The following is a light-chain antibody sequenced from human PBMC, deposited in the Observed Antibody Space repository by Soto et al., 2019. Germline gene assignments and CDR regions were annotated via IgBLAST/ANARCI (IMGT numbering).Light chain of an antibody. CDR1: SSDVGGYNY. CDR3: SSYTSSSTLEV. J-gene: IGLJ2*01. V-gene: IGLV2-14*01. CDR2: DVS. Sequence: QSALTQPASVSGSPGQSITISCTGTSSDVGGYNYVSWYQQHPGKAPKLMIYDVSNWPSGVSNRFSGSKSGNTASLTISGLQAEDEADYYCSSYTSSSTLEVFGGGTKGTVL.